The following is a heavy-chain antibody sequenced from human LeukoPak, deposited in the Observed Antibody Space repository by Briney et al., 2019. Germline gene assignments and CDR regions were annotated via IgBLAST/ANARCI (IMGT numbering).Heavy chain of an antibody. CDR3: ARESASGWYYLDY. CDR2: IRQDGSEK. CDR1: GFTFSSYW. V-gene: IGHV3-7*01. J-gene: IGHJ4*02. D-gene: IGHD6-19*01. Sequence: HGGSLRLSCAASGFTFSSYWMSWVRQAPGKGLEWVANIRQDGSEKYYVDSVKGRFTISRDNAKNSLYLQMNSLRAEDTAVYYCARESASGWYYLDYWGQGTLVTVSS.